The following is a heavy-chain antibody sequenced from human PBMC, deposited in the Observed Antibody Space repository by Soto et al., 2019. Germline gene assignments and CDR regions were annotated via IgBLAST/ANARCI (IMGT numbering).Heavy chain of an antibody. J-gene: IGHJ4*02. Sequence: QLQLQESGPGLVKPSETLSLTCTVSGGSISSSSYYWGWIRQPPGKGLEWIGSIYYSGSTYYNPSLKSGVTISVDTSKNQFSLKLSSVTAADTAVYYCARSLVGATTLGFDYWGQGTLVTVSS. D-gene: IGHD1-26*01. CDR1: GGSISSSSYY. CDR2: IYYSGST. V-gene: IGHV4-39*01. CDR3: ARSLVGATTLGFDY.